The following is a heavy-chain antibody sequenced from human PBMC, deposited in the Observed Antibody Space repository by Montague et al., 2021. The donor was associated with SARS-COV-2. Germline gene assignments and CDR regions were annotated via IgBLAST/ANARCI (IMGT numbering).Heavy chain of an antibody. V-gene: IGHV4-39*02. Sequence: SETLSLTCTVSAGSISTNSYYWAWIRQPPGKGLEWIGSISHSGCTYFNPSLESRLTMSVDTSKNHFSLKLSSVAAADTAVYNCARPWDFYGSGSYRDSWFDPWGQGTRVTVSS. CDR3: ARPWDFYGSGSYRDSWFDP. CDR2: ISHSGCT. CDR1: AGSISTNSYY. D-gene: IGHD3-10*01. J-gene: IGHJ5*02.